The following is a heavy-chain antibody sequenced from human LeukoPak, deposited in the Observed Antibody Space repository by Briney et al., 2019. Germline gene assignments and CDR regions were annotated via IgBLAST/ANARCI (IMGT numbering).Heavy chain of an antibody. CDR3: ARAPPITRGPFDP. D-gene: IGHD3-10*01. CDR1: GYTFTGYY. Sequence: ASVKVSCKASGYTFTGYYMHWVRQAPGQGLEWMGWINPNSGSTIYAQKFQGRVTMTRDTSISTVYMELSRLRSDDTAVYYCARAPPITRGPFDPWGQGTLVTVSS. CDR2: INPNSGST. J-gene: IGHJ5*02. V-gene: IGHV1-2*02.